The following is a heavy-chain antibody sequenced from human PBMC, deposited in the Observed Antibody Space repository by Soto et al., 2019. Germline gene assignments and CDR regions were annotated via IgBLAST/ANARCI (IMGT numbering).Heavy chain of an antibody. J-gene: IGHJ5*02. D-gene: IGHD3-22*01. CDR2: INESGGT. V-gene: IGHV4-34*01. Sequence: SETLSLTCGFYVGSLSVYYWCWIRQPPGKGLEWIGEINESGGTNYNPSLKSRVTISVDTSKKHFSLKLSSVTAADTAVYYCARGAYYDSSGYYTGWFDPWGQGTMVTVSS. CDR1: VGSLSVYY. CDR3: ARGAYYDSSGYYTGWFDP.